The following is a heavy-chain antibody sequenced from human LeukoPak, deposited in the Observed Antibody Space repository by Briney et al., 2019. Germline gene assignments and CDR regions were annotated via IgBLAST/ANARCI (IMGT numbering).Heavy chain of an antibody. Sequence: SGGSLRLSCAASGFTFSSYGMHWVRQAPGKGLEWVAVIWYDGSNKYCADSVKGRFTISRDNSKNTLYLQMNSLRAEDTAVYYCAKVQYYYDSSGHFGGPYGAFDIWGQGTMVTVSS. CDR1: GFTFSSYG. D-gene: IGHD3-22*01. CDR2: IWYDGSNK. V-gene: IGHV3-33*06. CDR3: AKVQYYYDSSGHFGGPYGAFDI. J-gene: IGHJ3*02.